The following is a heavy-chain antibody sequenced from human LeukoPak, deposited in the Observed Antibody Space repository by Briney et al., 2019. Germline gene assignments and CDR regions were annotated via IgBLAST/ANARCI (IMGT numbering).Heavy chain of an antibody. J-gene: IGHJ4*02. CDR2: MNPSSGNT. CDR3: AAGAVAASFDY. D-gene: IGHD6-19*01. V-gene: IGHV1-8*03. CDR1: GYTFTSYD. Sequence: ASVKVSCKASGYTFTSYDINWVRQATGQGLEWMGWMNPSSGNTGYAQKFQGRVTITRNTSISTAYMELSSLRSEDTAVYYCAAGAVAASFDYWGQGTLVTVSS.